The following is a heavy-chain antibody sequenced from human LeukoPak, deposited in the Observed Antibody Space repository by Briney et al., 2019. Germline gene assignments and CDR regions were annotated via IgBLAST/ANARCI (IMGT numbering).Heavy chain of an antibody. D-gene: IGHD3-3*01. CDR3: AKAQSGSGWSFFDY. J-gene: IGHJ4*02. V-gene: IGHV3-23*01. Sequence: GGSLRLSCVASGFTFDNYAMTWVRQSPGKGLEWVSGIIESGGSTFYADSVKGRFSISRDNSKNTLYLQMNSLRAEDTALYYCAKAQSGSGWSFFDYWGQGTLVTVSS. CDR2: IIESGGST. CDR1: GFTFDNYA.